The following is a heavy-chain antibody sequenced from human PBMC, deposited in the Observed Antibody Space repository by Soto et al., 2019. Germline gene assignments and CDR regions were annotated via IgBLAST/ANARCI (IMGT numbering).Heavy chain of an antibody. CDR1: GFTFSNYW. CDR3: ARALRRAAGTGTNQIRARGTNWFDP. Sequence: DVQLVESGGGLVQPGGSLRLSCAASGFTFSNYWMSWVRQAPGKGLKWVANIKQDGSEKYYVDSVKGRFTISRDNAKNSLYLQMNSLRAEDTAVYYCARALRRAAGTGTNQIRARGTNWFDPWGQGTLVTVSS. D-gene: IGHD6-13*01. J-gene: IGHJ5*02. V-gene: IGHV3-7*01. CDR2: IKQDGSEK.